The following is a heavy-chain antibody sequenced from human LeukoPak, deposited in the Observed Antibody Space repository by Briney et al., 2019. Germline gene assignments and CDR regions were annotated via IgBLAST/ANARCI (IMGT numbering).Heavy chain of an antibody. Sequence: SETLSLTCTVSGGSVSSSSYYWSWIRQPPGKGLEWTGYIYYSGSTNYNPSLKSRVTISVDTSKNQFSLKLSSVTAADTAVYYCARELSVPSSSSRYYGMDVWGQGTTVTVSS. CDR3: ARELSVPSSSSRYYGMDV. D-gene: IGHD6-6*01. CDR1: GGSVSSSSYY. CDR2: IYYSGST. V-gene: IGHV4-61*01. J-gene: IGHJ6*02.